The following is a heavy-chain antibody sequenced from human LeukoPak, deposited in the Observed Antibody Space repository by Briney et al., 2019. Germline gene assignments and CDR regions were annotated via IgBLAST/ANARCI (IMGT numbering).Heavy chain of an antibody. V-gene: IGHV1-69*05. D-gene: IGHD3-3*01. CDR2: IIPIFGTA. CDR3: AITIFGVVDPYYFDY. CDR1: GGTFSSYA. J-gene: IGHJ4*02. Sequence: SVRVSCKASGGTFSSYAISWVRQAPGQGLEWMGGIIPIFGTANYAQKFQGRVTITTDESTSTAYMELSSLRSEDTAVYYCAITIFGVVDPYYFDYWGQGTLVTVSS.